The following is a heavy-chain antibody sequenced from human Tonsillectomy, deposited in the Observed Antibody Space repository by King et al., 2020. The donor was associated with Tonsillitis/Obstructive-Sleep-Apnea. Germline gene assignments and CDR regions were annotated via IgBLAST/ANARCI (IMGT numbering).Heavy chain of an antibody. J-gene: IGHJ3*02. CDR2: INHSGST. CDR3: ARMEAHRDYPALKQKNAFDN. D-gene: IGHD4-11*01. CDR1: GGSFSGYF. V-gene: IGHV4-34*01. Sequence: VQLQQWGAGLLKPSETLSLTCAVYGGSFSGYFWSWIRQPPGKVLAWIGEINHSGSTNYNTSLKSRVTISVDTSKNQFSLKLSSVTAADTAVYYCARMEAHRDYPALKQKNAFDNWGQRTMVTVSS.